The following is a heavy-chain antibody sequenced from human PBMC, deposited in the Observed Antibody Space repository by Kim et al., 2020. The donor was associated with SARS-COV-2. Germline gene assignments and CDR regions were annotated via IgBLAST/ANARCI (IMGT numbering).Heavy chain of an antibody. CDR1: GFTFSSYE. J-gene: IGHJ4*02. Sequence: WGSLRLSCAASGFTFSSYEMNWVRQAPGKGLEWVSYISSRGMTKYYADSVKGRFTISRDNAKNSVYLQMNSLRAEDTAVYYCARTGSGRGNYFDYWGQGILVTVSS. CDR2: ISSRGMTK. D-gene: IGHD2-15*01. V-gene: IGHV3-48*03. CDR3: ARTGSGRGNYFDY.